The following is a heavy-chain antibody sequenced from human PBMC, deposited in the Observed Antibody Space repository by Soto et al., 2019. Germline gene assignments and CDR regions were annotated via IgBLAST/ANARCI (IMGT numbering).Heavy chain of an antibody. CDR2: ISPNDSDN. D-gene: IGHD4-17*01. J-gene: IGHJ6*02. CDR3: ARPTDYHYGRQV. Sequence: GEPLKISCKRSGYNFHTYWISWVRKMPGKGLEWMGFISPNDSDNRYSPSFRGHVTISADKSINTDYIQWPSPQASDTAIYCCARPTDYHYGRQVCGQRTTFTVAS. CDR1: GYNFHTYW. V-gene: IGHV5-51*01.